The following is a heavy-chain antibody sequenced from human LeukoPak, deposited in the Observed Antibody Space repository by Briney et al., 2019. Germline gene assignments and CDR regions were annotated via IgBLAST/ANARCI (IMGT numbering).Heavy chain of an antibody. Sequence: GGSLRLSCATSGFTFSDSWMNWVSQAPGKGLEWVANIKQDGTEKDYVDSVKGRFTISRDNAKDSLSLQMNSLRADDTAVYFCVRVADAGDRGSKYRPFDYWGQGTLVTVSS. CDR1: GFTFSDSW. J-gene: IGHJ4*02. CDR3: VRVADAGDRGSKYRPFDY. D-gene: IGHD3-16*02. CDR2: IKQDGTEK. V-gene: IGHV3-7*01.